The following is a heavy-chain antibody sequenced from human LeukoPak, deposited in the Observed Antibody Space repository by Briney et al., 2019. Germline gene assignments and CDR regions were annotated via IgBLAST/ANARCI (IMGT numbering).Heavy chain of an antibody. V-gene: IGHV4-39*01. CDR3: AAEWIVVTAIDD. Sequence: SETLSLTCTVSGGSLNSNTYYWGWIRQPPGKGLEWIGSIYYSGSTFYNPSLKSRVTISVDTSKNQFSLKLSSVTAADTAVYYCAAEWIVVTAIDDWGQGTLVTVSS. CDR2: IYYSGST. J-gene: IGHJ4*02. D-gene: IGHD3-22*01. CDR1: GGSLNSNTYY.